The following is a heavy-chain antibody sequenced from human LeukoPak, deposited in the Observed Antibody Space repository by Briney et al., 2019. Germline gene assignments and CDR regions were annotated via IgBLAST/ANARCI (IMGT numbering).Heavy chain of an antibody. D-gene: IGHD4-17*01. Sequence: SETPSLTCSVSADSFSSHYWTWIRQAPGKGLEWIGYISYIGSTNYNPSLKSRVTISIDTSTSQFSLKLSSVTAADTAVYYCARDLVTVTKGFDIWGQGTMVSVSP. CDR1: ADSFSSHY. CDR2: ISYIGST. CDR3: ARDLVTVTKGFDI. J-gene: IGHJ3*02. V-gene: IGHV4-59*11.